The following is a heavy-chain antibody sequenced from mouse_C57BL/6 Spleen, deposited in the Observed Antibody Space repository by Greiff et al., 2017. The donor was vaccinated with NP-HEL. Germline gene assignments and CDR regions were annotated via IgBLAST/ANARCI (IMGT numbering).Heavy chain of an antibody. CDR2: IDPEDGET. CDR3: ARPTIVTGGAMDY. CDR1: GFTIKDYY. J-gene: IGHJ4*01. V-gene: IGHV14-2*01. Sequence: EVQLQQSGAELVKPGASVKLSCTASGFTIKDYYMHWVKQRTEQGLEWIGRIDPEDGETKYATKFQGKATITADTSSNTAYLQLSSLTSEDTAVYYCARPTIVTGGAMDYWGQGTSVTVSS. D-gene: IGHD2-5*01.